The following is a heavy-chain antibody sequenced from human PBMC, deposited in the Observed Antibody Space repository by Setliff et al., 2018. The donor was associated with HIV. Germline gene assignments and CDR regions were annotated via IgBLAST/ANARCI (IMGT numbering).Heavy chain of an antibody. V-gene: IGHV3-7*01. CDR2: IKKDGREK. Sequence: PGGSLRLSCGASGFIFSDSWMDWVRQAPGKGLEWVATIKKDGREKYYGDSVKGRFTISRDNSKNTLYLQMKSLRAEDTAVYYCAKEGEWQRSRGYMDVWGKGTTVTVSS. J-gene: IGHJ6*03. CDR1: GFIFSDSW. D-gene: IGHD5-12*01. CDR3: AKEGEWQRSRGYMDV.